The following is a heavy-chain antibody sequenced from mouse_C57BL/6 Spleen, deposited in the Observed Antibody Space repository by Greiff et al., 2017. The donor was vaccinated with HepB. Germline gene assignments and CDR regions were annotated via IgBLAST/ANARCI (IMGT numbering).Heavy chain of an antibody. Sequence: QVQLQQSGPELVKPGASVKISCKASGYAFSSSWMNWVKQRPGKGLEWIGRIYPGDGDTNYNGKFKGKATLTADKSSSTAYMQLSSLTSEDSAVYFCARWGITTVVATDYRGQGTTLTVSS. V-gene: IGHV1-82*01. D-gene: IGHD1-1*01. J-gene: IGHJ2*01. CDR3: ARWGITTVVATDY. CDR2: IYPGDGDT. CDR1: GYAFSSSW.